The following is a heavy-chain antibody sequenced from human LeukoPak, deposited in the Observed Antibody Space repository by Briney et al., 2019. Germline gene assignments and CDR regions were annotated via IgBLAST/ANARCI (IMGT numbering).Heavy chain of an antibody. V-gene: IGHV3-23*01. D-gene: IGHD1-1*01. CDR3: AKDFNWAFDY. CDR1: GFTFSSYA. CDR2: ISGSGGST. Sequence: GGSLRLSCAASGFTFSSYAMSWVRQAPGKGLEWVSAISGSGGSTYSADSVRGRFTISRDISKNTVYLQMNSLRVEDTAVYYCAKDFNWAFDYWGQGTLVTVSS. J-gene: IGHJ4*02.